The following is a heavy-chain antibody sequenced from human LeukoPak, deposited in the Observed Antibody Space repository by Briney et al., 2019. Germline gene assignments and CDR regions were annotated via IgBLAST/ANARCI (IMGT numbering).Heavy chain of an antibody. J-gene: IGHJ5*02. CDR2: TYYRSTWYN. D-gene: IGHD2-2*01. V-gene: IGHV6-1*01. CDR1: GDSVSSNSDT. CDR3: ARRLTQYDCFDP. Sequence: SQTLSLTCAISGDSVSSNSDTWNWIRQSPSRGLEWLGRTYYRSTWYNDYAVSVRGRITVNPDTSKNQFSLHPNSVTPEDTAVYYCARRLTQYDCFDPWGQGILVTVSS.